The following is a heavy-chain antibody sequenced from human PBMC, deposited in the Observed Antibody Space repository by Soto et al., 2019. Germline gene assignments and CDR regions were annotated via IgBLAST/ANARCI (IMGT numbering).Heavy chain of an antibody. J-gene: IGHJ4*02. Sequence: QVQLVQSGAEVKKPGASVKVSCKASGYTFTSYDINWVRQATGQGLEWMGWMNPNSGNTGYAQKFQGRVAMTRNTSIITAYMELISLISEDTAVYYCARERAVAGFDYWGQGTLVTVSS. CDR2: MNPNSGNT. D-gene: IGHD6-19*01. V-gene: IGHV1-8*01. CDR3: ARERAVAGFDY. CDR1: GYTFTSYD.